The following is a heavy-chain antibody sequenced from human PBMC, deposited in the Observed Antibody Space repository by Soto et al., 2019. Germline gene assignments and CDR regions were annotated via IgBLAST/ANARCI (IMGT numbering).Heavy chain of an antibody. CDR3: ASPGASNYSPFYYYYGMDV. D-gene: IGHD4-4*01. J-gene: IGHJ6*02. Sequence: SETLSLTCTVSGGSISSSSYYWGWIRQPPGKGLEWIGSIYYSGSTYYNPSLKSRVTISVDTSKNQFSLKLSSVTAADTAVYYCASPGASNYSPFYYYYGMDVWGQGTTVTVSS. CDR2: IYYSGST. CDR1: GGSISSSSYY. V-gene: IGHV4-39*01.